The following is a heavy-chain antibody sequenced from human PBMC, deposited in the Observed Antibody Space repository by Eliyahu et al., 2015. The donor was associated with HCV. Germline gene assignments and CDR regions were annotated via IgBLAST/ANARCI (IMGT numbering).Heavy chain of an antibody. CDR2: IYYSEST. CDR1: GGSISSYY. CDR3: ARWGFGEPPGGWFDP. V-gene: IGHV4-59*01. D-gene: IGHD3-10*01. J-gene: IGHJ5*02. Sequence: TCTVSGGSISSYYWSWIRQPPGKGLEWIGYIYYSESTNYNPSLKSRVTISVDTSKNQFSLKLSSVTAADTAVYYCARWGFGEPPGGWFDPWGQGTLVTVSS.